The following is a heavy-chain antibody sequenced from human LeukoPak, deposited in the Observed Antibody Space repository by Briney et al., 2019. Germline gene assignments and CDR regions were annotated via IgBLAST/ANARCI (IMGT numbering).Heavy chain of an antibody. J-gene: IGHJ4*02. CDR1: GFIFRNHW. CDR3: ARGPNYGDRVDYIDY. V-gene: IGHV3-7*01. D-gene: IGHD4-17*01. CDR2: IKQDGSEK. Sequence: GGSLRLSCAASGFIFRNHWMTWVRQAPGRGLEWVAHIKQDGSEKHYVDSVEGRFTLSRDDAKNSLYLQMNSLRVDDSAVYYCARGPNYGDRVDYIDYWGQGTLVTVSS.